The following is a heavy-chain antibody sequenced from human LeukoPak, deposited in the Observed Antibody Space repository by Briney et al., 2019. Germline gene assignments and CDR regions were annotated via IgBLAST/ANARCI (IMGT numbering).Heavy chain of an antibody. CDR3: AKDVGGYHRHMDV. CDR1: GFTFDDYA. CDR2: ISWNSGSI. V-gene: IGHV3-9*01. Sequence: GGSLRLSCAASGFTFDDYAMHWVRQGPGKGLEWVSGISWNSGSIGYADSVKGRFTISRDNARNSLYLQMNSLRAEDTALYYCAKDVGGYHRHMDVWGKGTTVTVSS. J-gene: IGHJ6*04. D-gene: IGHD3-22*01.